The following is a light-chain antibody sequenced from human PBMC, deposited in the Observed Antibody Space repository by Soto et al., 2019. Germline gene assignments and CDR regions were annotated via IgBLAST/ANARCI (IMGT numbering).Light chain of an antibody. V-gene: IGLV1-44*01. CDR2: SDD. CDR1: SSNIGSNT. Sequence: QSVLSQPPSASGTPGQTVTISCSGSSSNIGSNTVNWYQQFPGTAPKLLIYSDDQRPSGISSRFSASKSGNTASLTISGLQADDEADYYCYSFAGFNTQFGGGTKLTVL. J-gene: IGLJ2*01. CDR3: YSFAGFNTQ.